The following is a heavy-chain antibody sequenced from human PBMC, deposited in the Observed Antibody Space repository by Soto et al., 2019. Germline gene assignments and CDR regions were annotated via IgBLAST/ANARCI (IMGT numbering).Heavy chain of an antibody. Sequence: EVQLLESGGGLVKPGGSLRLSCAASGFTFSHAWMSWVRQATGKGLEWVGRIKRKTDGGTTDYAAPVKGRFTISRDDSKNTLYLQMNSLKTEDTAVYYCTTTDGGNSWGQGTLVTVSS. D-gene: IGHD2-21*02. J-gene: IGHJ4*02. V-gene: IGHV3-15*01. CDR2: IKRKTDGGTT. CDR3: TTTDGGNS. CDR1: GFTFSHAW.